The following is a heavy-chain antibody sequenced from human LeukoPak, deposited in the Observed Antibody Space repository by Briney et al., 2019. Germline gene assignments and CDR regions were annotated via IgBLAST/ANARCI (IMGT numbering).Heavy chain of an antibody. CDR2: MNPNSGNT. V-gene: IGHV1-8*01. J-gene: IGHJ4*02. CDR3: ARGLRRWSTFDY. Sequence: ASVKVSCKASGYTFTSYDINRVRQATGQGLEWMGWMNPNSGNTGYAQKLQGRVTMTRNTSISTAYMELSSLRSEDTAVYYCARGLRRWSTFDYWGQGTLVTVSS. CDR1: GYTFTSYD. D-gene: IGHD2-15*01.